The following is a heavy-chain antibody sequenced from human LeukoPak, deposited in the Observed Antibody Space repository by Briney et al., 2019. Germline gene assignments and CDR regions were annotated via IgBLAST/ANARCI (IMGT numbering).Heavy chain of an antibody. J-gene: IGHJ4*02. D-gene: IGHD4-17*01. V-gene: IGHV4-39*01. Sequence: SETLSLTCTVSDDSISSTRYYWGWVRQPPGRGLEWLGSMYSSGSTYYSPSLKSRVTISVNTSKNHFSLKLSSVPAADTAVYYCASLNYGDYFDYWGQGTLVTVSS. CDR2: MYSSGST. CDR3: ASLNYGDYFDY. CDR1: DDSISSTRYY.